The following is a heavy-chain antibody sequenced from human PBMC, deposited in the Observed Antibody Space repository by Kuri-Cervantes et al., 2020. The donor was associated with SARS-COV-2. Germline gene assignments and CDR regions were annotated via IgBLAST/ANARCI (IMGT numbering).Heavy chain of an antibody. V-gene: IGHV3-7*01. J-gene: IGHJ3*02. CDR1: GFTVSSNY. Sequence: GESLKISCAASGFTVSSNYMSWVRQAPGKGLEWVANIKQDGSEKYYVDSVKGRFTISRDNAKNSLYLQMNSLRAEDTAVYYCARCRGGYYDSSGFYDGDAFDIWGQGTMVTVSS. CDR2: IKQDGSEK. D-gene: IGHD3-22*01. CDR3: ARCRGGYYDSSGFYDGDAFDI.